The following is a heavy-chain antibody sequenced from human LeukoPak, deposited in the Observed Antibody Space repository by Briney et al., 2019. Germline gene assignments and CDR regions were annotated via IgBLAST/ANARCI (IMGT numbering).Heavy chain of an antibody. CDR3: ARGPGYNWNGYYMDV. CDR2: MNPNSGNT. CDR1: GYTFTSYD. Sequence: ASVKVSCKASGYTFTSYDINWVRQATGQGLEWMGWMNPNSGNTGYAQKFQGRVTITRNTSISTAYMELSSLRSEDTAVYYCARGPGYNWNGYYMDVWGKGTTVTVSS. D-gene: IGHD1-20*01. J-gene: IGHJ6*03. V-gene: IGHV1-8*03.